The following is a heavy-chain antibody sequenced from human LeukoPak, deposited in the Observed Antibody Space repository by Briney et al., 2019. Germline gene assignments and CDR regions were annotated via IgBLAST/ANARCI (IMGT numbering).Heavy chain of an antibody. Sequence: GSSVKVSCKASGGTFISYAISWVRQAPGQGLEWMGGRIPIFGRANYEQKFQGRGTITADESTSTAYMELSSLTSEDTAVYYCARGAPDILTGWPPAFDYWGQGTLVTVSS. CDR1: GGTFISYA. J-gene: IGHJ4*02. CDR3: ARGAPDILTGWPPAFDY. CDR2: RIPIFGRA. V-gene: IGHV1-69*01. D-gene: IGHD3-9*01.